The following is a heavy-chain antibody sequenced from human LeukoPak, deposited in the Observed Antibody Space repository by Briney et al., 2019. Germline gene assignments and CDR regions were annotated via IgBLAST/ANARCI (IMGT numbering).Heavy chain of an antibody. V-gene: IGHV3-74*01. Sequence: GGSLRPSRAASGFTFSNFWLHWVRQAPGKALVWVSRINSDGSSTTSADPVKGRFTISRDNAKNTLYLQMNSLRAEDTAVYYCAKGGATVIDYWGQGTLVTVSS. D-gene: IGHD4-17*01. CDR2: INSDGSST. CDR1: GFTFSNFW. J-gene: IGHJ4*02. CDR3: AKGGATVIDY.